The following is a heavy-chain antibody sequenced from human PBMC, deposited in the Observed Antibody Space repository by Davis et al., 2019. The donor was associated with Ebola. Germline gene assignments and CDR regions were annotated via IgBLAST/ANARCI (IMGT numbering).Heavy chain of an antibody. D-gene: IGHD3-3*01. CDR1: GYSFTSYW. Sequence: GESLKISCKGSGYSFTSYWIGWVRQMPGKGLEWMGIIYPGDSDTRYSPSFQGQVTISADKSISTAYLQWSSLKAADTAMYYGARLWAGGSGYTLNWFDPWGQGTLVTVSS. CDR3: ARLWAGGSGYTLNWFDP. V-gene: IGHV5-51*01. CDR2: IYPGDSDT. J-gene: IGHJ5*02.